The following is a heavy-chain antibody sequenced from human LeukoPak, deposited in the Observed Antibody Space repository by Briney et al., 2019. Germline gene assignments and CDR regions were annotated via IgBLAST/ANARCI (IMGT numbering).Heavy chain of an antibody. CDR3: ARVPYCTNGVCYTNPFDY. CDR2: TSSGSSWI. V-gene: IGHV3-21*06. Sequence: GGSLRLSCAASGFTFSDYSMNWVRQAPGKGLEWVASTSSGSSWIYYADSVRGRFTISRDNAKNLLYLQMNSLRAEDTAVYYCARVPYCTNGVCYTNPFDYWGQGTLVTVSS. D-gene: IGHD2-8*01. CDR1: GFTFSDYS. J-gene: IGHJ4*02.